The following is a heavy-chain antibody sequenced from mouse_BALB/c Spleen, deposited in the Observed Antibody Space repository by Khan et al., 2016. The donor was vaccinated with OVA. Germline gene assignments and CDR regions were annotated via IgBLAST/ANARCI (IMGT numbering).Heavy chain of an antibody. D-gene: IGHD2-2*01. Sequence: VQLQQSGPELMKPGASVKISCKASGYSFTSYYIHWVMQSHGTSLEWIGYIDPFSGGTTYNQKFKGKATLTVDKSSSTAYIHISNLTSEDSAVXYCSRHGYVAWFTYWGQGTLVTVSA. CDR1: GYSFTSYY. J-gene: IGHJ3*01. V-gene: IGHV1S135*01. CDR3: SRHGYVAWFTY. CDR2: IDPFSGGT.